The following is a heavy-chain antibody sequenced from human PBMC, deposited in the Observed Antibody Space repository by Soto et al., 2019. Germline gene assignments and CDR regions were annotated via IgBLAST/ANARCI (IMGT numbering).Heavy chain of an antibody. CDR2: IFSSGTT. J-gene: IGHJ6*02. CDR1: GDSISSGNKY. Sequence: SETLSLTCTVSGDSISSGNKYWSWIRQPPGKGLEWIGYIFSSGTTYYNPSLKSRLTMSLDTSQNQFSLKLNSLTDADTAVYYCARVPSPFDYYYAMDVWGQGATVTVSS. D-gene: IGHD3-16*01. CDR3: ARVPSPFDYYYAMDV. V-gene: IGHV4-30-4*01.